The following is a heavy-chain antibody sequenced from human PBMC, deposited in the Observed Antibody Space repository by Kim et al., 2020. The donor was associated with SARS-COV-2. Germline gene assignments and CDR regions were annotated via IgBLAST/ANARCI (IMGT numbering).Heavy chain of an antibody. CDR1: GFTFTSYT. CDR2: ISRSTGDT. Sequence: GGSLRLSCAASGFTFTSYTMTWVRQAPGKGLEWVSLISRSTGDTYYADSVKGRFTISRDNPKNSLYLQMNDLRDEDTAVYYCVRDRSMLYWGQGTLVTVSS. CDR3: VRDRSMLY. V-gene: IGHV3-48*02. D-gene: IGHD3-10*02. J-gene: IGHJ4*02.